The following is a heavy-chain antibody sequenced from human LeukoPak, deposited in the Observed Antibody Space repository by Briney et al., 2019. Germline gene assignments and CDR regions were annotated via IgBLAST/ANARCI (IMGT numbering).Heavy chain of an antibody. D-gene: IGHD4-11*01. CDR1: GYTFTGYY. CDR2: INHNRGGT. CDR3: ARALSRQIRDYLVFGY. V-gene: IGHV1-2*02. Sequence: VASVKVSCKASGYTFTGYYMHWVRQAPGQGLEWMGWINHNRGGTNYAQKFQGRVTMTTDTSISTAYMELSRLRSDDTAVYYCARALSRQIRDYLVFGYWGQGTLVTVSS. J-gene: IGHJ4*02.